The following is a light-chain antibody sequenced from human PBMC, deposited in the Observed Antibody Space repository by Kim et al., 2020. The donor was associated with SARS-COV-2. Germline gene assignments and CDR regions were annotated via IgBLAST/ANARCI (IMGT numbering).Light chain of an antibody. CDR2: AAS. CDR3: QQSYSTPPVT. CDR1: QSISSY. Sequence: SVGDRVTITCRESQSISSYLNWYQQKPGKAPKLLIYAASSLQSGVPSRFSGSGSGTDFTLTISSLQPEDFATYYCQQSYSTPPVTFGPGTKVDIK. V-gene: IGKV1-39*01. J-gene: IGKJ3*01.